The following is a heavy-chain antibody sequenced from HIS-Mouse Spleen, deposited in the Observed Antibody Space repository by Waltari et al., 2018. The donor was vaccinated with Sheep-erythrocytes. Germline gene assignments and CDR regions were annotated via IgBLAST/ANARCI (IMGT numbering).Heavy chain of an antibody. Sequence: QVQLVESGGGVVQPGRSLRLSCAASGFTFSSYGMHWVRQAPGKGLEWVAVISYDGSNKYYADSVKGRFTISRDNSKNTLYLQMNSLRAEDTAVYYCAKGLGYSSGWFDYWGQGTLVTVSS. CDR1: GFTFSSYG. D-gene: IGHD6-19*01. CDR2: ISYDGSNK. J-gene: IGHJ4*02. CDR3: AKGLGYSSGWFDY. V-gene: IGHV3-30*18.